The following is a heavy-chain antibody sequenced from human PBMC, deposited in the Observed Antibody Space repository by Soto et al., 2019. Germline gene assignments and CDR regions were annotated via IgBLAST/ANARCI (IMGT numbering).Heavy chain of an antibody. CDR2: IKSKTDGGTT. CDR3: TTDDGLIAAAGINRPYNWFDP. J-gene: IGHJ5*02. Sequence: GGSLRLSCAASGFTFSNAWMNWVRQAPGKGLEWVGRIKSKTDGGTTDYAAPVKGRFTISRDDSKNTLYLKMNSLKTEDTAVYYCTTDDGLIAAAGINRPYNWFDPWGQGTLVTVSS. D-gene: IGHD6-13*01. V-gene: IGHV3-15*07. CDR1: GFTFSNAW.